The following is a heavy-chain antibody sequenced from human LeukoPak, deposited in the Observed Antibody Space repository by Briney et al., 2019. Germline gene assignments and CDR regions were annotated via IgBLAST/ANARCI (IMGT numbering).Heavy chain of an antibody. CDR1: GGSISSYY. Sequence: SETLSLTCTVSGGSISSYYWSWIRQPPGKGLEWIGYIYYSGSTNYNPSLKSRVTISVDTSKNQFSLKLSSVTAADTAVYYCARGRRDPIWFGLDSYGTDVWGQGTLVTVSS. V-gene: IGHV4-59*01. J-gene: IGHJ4*02. D-gene: IGHD3-10*01. CDR3: ARGRRDPIWFGLDSYGTDV. CDR2: IYYSGST.